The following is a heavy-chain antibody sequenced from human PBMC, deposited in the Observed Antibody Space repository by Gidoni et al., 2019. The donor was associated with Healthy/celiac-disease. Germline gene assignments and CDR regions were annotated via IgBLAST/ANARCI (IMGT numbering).Heavy chain of an antibody. V-gene: IGHV5-51*03. CDR2: IYPGDSDT. J-gene: IGHJ4*02. CDR3: ARPLGSGYDSIGYYFDY. Sequence: EVQLVQSGAEVKTPGESLKISCKGSGYSFTTYWIGWVRQMPGKGLEWLGIIYPGDSDTRYSPSFQGQVTISADKSISTAYLQWSSLKASDTAMYYCARPLGSGYDSIGYYFDYWGQGTLVTVSS. CDR1: GYSFTTYW. D-gene: IGHD5-12*01.